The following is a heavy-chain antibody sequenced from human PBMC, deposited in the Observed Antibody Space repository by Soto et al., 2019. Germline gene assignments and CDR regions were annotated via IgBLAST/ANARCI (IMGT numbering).Heavy chain of an antibody. V-gene: IGHV3-30*18. CDR2: ISYDGSNK. Sequence: GGSLRLSCAASGFTFSSYGMHWVRQAPGKGLEWVAVISYDGSNKYYADSVKGRFTISRDNSKNTLYLQMNSLRAEDTAVYYCAKTSDSSGYLDYYYGMDVWGQGTTVTVSS. J-gene: IGHJ6*02. CDR1: GFTFSSYG. D-gene: IGHD3-22*01. CDR3: AKTSDSSGYLDYYYGMDV.